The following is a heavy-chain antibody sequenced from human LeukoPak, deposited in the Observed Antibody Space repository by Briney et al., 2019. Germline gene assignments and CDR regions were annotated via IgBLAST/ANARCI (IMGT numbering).Heavy chain of an antibody. CDR1: GGSFSGYY. CDR2: IYYSGIT. V-gene: IGHV4-39*01. CDR3: ASWGATHHYFDS. D-gene: IGHD1-26*01. J-gene: IGHJ4*02. Sequence: PSETLSLTCAVYGGSFSGYYWGWIRQPPGKGLEWIGSIYYSGITYYNPSLKSRVTISVDTSKNQFSLKLSSVTAADTAVYYCASWGATHHYFDSWGRGTLVTVSS.